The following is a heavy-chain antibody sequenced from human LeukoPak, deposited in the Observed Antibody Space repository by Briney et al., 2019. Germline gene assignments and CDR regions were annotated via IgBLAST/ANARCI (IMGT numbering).Heavy chain of an antibody. V-gene: IGHV3-30*04. CDR2: ISYDGSNK. D-gene: IGHD6-13*01. CDR3: ARSVAAAANIDY. Sequence: GRSLRLSCAASGFTFSSYAMHWVRQAPGKGLEWVAVISYDGSNKYYADSVKGRFTISRDNSKNTLYLQMNSLRAEDTAVYYCARSVAAAANIDYWGQGTLVTVSS. J-gene: IGHJ4*02. CDR1: GFTFSSYA.